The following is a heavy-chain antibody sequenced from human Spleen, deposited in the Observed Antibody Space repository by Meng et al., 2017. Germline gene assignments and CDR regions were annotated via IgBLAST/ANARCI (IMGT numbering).Heavy chain of an antibody. D-gene: IGHD3-10*01. J-gene: IGHJ1*01. CDR2: ISGSGGTA. V-gene: IGHV3-48*03. Sequence: GESLKISCAASGFAFRTYEMNWVRQAPGKGLEWVSHISGSGGTAHYADSVKGRFTISRDNARNALYLQMNSLRAEDTAVYFCARGVGSGSYLPQDWGQGTLVTVSS. CDR1: GFAFRTYE. CDR3: ARGVGSGSYLPQD.